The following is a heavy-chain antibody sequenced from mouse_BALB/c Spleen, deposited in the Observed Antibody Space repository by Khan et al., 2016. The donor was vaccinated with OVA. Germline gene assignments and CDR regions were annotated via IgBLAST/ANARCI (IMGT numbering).Heavy chain of an antibody. J-gene: IGHJ4*01. V-gene: IGHV9-3*02. CDR1: GYTFTNYG. CDR3: ARSRWLLPAMDY. D-gene: IGHD2-3*01. Sequence: LVESGPDLKKPGETVKISCKASGYTFTNYGMNWVRQSPGKGLKWMGWINTNTGEPTYAEEFKGRFAFSLETSASTAYLQINNLKNEDTATXFCARSRWLLPAMDYWGQGTSVTVSS. CDR2: INTNTGEP.